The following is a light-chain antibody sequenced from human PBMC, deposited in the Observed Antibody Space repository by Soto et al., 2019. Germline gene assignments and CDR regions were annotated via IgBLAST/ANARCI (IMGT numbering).Light chain of an antibody. J-gene: IGKJ2*01. CDR3: QQSYSTPYT. Sequence: DIQLTQSPATLPATVGDRVNITCRASQNIKNYLNWYQQKPGKAPKILIYVTSVLESGVPSRFSGSGSGTDFTLTLSDLQPEDFATYYCQQSYSTPYTFGQGTQVEIK. CDR2: VTS. V-gene: IGKV1-39*01. CDR1: QNIKNY.